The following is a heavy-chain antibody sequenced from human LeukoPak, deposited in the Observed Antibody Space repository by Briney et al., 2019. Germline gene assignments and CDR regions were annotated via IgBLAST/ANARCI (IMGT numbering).Heavy chain of an antibody. Sequence: SETLSLTCTVSVGSISSYYWSWIRQPPGKGLECVGDIYYSGSTNYHPSLKSRVTISVVTSKNQFSLKLSSVTAADTAVYYCARVTVTYYYDSSGYVRFDPWGQGTLVTVSS. CDR2: IYYSGST. V-gene: IGHV4-59*01. CDR1: VGSISSYY. D-gene: IGHD3-22*01. J-gene: IGHJ5*02. CDR3: ARVTVTYYYDSSGYVRFDP.